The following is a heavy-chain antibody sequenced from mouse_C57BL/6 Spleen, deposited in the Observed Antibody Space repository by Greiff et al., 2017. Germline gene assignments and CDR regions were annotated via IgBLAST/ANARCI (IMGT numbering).Heavy chain of an antibody. J-gene: IGHJ1*03. CDR1: GYAFSSYW. V-gene: IGHV1-80*01. D-gene: IGHD1-1*01. CDR3: ARSGYYGSSSYWYFDV. CDR2: IYPGDGDP. Sequence: QVQLQQSGAELVKPGASVKISCKASGYAFSSYWMNWVKQRPGKGLEWIGQIYPGDGDPNYNGKFKGKATMTADKSASPAYMQLSSLTSEDSAVYFGARSGYYGSSSYWYFDVWGTGTTVTVSS.